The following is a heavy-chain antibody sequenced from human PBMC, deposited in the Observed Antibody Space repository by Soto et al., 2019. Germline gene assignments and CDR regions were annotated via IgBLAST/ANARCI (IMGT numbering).Heavy chain of an antibody. D-gene: IGHD1-1*01. V-gene: IGHV4-59*01. CDR1: GGSISSYY. J-gene: IGHJ4*02. CDR2: IYYSGST. CDR3: ATGPERIDY. Sequence: LSLTCTVSGGSISSYYWSWIRQPPGKGLEWIGYIYYSGSTNYNPSLKSRVTISVDTSKNQFSLKLSSVTAADTAVYYCATGPERIDYWGQGTLVTVSS.